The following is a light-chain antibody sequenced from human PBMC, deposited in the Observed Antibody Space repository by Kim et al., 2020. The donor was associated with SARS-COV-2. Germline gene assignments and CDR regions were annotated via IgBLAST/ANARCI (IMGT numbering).Light chain of an antibody. CDR3: QTWGTGPWV. V-gene: IGLV4-69*01. Sequence: QLVLTQSPSASASLGASVKLTCTLSSGHSSYAIAWHQQQPEKGPRYLMKLNSDGSHSKGDGIPDRFSGSSSGAERYLTISSLQSEDEADYYCQTWGTGPWVFGGGTKVTVL. J-gene: IGLJ3*02. CDR1: SGHSSYA. CDR2: LNSDGSH.